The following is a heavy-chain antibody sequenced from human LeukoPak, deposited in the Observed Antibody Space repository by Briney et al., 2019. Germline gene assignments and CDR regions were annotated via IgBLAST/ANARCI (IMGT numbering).Heavy chain of an antibody. CDR1: GGSFSGYY. CDR2: INHSGST. CDR3: ARVYDFWSGYGWFDP. Sequence: PSETLSLTCAVYGGSFSGYYWSWIRQPPGKGLEWIGEINHSGSTNYNPSLKSRVTISVDTSKNQFSLKLSSVAAADTAVYYCARVYDFWSGYGWFDPWGQGTLVTVSS. V-gene: IGHV4-34*01. J-gene: IGHJ5*02. D-gene: IGHD3-3*01.